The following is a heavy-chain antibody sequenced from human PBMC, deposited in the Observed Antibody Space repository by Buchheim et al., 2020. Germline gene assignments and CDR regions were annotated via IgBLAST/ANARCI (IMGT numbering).Heavy chain of an antibody. V-gene: IGHV3-30*18. CDR2: ISYDGSNK. CDR1: GFTFSSYG. J-gene: IGHJ4*02. Sequence: QVQLVESGGGVVQPGRPLRLSCAASGFTFSSYGMHWVRQAPGKGLEWVAVISYDGSNKYYADSVKGRFPISRDNSKNTLYLQMNSLRAEDTAVYYCAKDGVSFDYWGQGTL. CDR3: AKDGVSFDY.